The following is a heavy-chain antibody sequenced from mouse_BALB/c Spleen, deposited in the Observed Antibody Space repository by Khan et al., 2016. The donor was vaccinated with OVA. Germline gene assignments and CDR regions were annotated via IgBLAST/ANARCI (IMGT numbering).Heavy chain of an antibody. V-gene: IGHV3-8*02. CDR1: GDSITSGY. CDR2: IIYTGYT. CDR3: ARSTYRYAFVY. D-gene: IGHD2-14*01. J-gene: IGHJ3*01. Sequence: EVKLEESGPSLVKPSQTLSLTCSVTGDSITSGYWNWIRKFPGNKLEYMGYIIYTGYTYYNPSLKSRISITRHTSKNQYYLHLNSVTDEDTATDYCARSTYRYAFVYWGQGTLVTVSA.